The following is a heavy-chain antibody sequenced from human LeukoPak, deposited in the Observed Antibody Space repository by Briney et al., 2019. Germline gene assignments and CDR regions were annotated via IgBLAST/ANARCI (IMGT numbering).Heavy chain of an antibody. V-gene: IGHV3-21*01. CDR2: IYVTGGYI. CDR3: AREFNTVGNFDY. J-gene: IGHJ4*02. CDR1: GFTFSRFR. Sequence: GESLRLSCATSGFTFSRFRMRWVRQAPGKGLEWVASIYVTGGYINYADSVKGRVTISRDNAKNSVYLQMSSLRAEDAAVYYCAREFNTVGNFDYWGQGTLVTVSS. D-gene: IGHD3-10*01.